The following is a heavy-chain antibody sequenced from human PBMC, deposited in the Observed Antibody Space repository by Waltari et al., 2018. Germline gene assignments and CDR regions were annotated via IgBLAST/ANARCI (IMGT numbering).Heavy chain of an antibody. CDR3: SRGGLAGATPDY. CDR1: GFTFSSYW. CDR2: INEDGSNT. Sequence: EVQLVESGGGLVQPGGSLRLSCAASGFTFSSYWIHWVRQAPGKGLVWFAFINEDGSNTRYADSVKGRFSISRDNAKNMLYLQMNSLRVEDTAMYYCSRGGLAGATPDYWGHGALVTVSS. D-gene: IGHD1-26*01. V-gene: IGHV3-74*01. J-gene: IGHJ4*01.